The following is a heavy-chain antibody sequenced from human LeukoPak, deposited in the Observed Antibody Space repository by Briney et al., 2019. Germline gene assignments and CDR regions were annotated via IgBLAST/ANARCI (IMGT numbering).Heavy chain of an antibody. D-gene: IGHD4-17*01. Sequence: SETLSLTCTVSGGSITSHYSTWIRQPPEKGLEWIAYMYYTGSTDYNPSLKSRVTISIDMSKNQLSLELNSVTAADTAVYYCARRRDSGDYTFDSWGQGTLVTVSS. CDR1: GGSITSHY. CDR3: ARRRDSGDYTFDS. J-gene: IGHJ4*02. CDR2: MYYTGST. V-gene: IGHV4-59*08.